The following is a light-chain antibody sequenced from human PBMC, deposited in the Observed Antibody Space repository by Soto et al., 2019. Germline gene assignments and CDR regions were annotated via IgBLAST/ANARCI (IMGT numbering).Light chain of an antibody. CDR1: QSVSSY. CDR3: QQYNSYPWT. CDR2: DAS. J-gene: IGKJ1*01. Sequence: IVLTLSPATLSLSTGERATLSCRASQSVSSYLAWYQQKPGQAPRLLIYDASNRATGIPARFSGSGSGTEFTLTISSLQPDDFATYYCQQYNSYPWTFGQGTKVDI. V-gene: IGKV3-11*01.